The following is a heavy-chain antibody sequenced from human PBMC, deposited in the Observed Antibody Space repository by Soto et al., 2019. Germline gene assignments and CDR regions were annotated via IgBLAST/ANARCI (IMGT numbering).Heavy chain of an antibody. V-gene: IGHV1-69*13. CDR2: IIPIFGTA. CDR3: ARSLSWEDAFDI. Sequence: GASVRVSCKASGGTFSSYAISWVRQAPGQGLEWMGGIIPIFGTANYAQKFQGRVTITADESTSTAYMELSSLRSEDTAVYYCARSLSWEDAFDIWGQGTMVTVSS. CDR1: GGTFSSYA. D-gene: IGHD1-26*01. J-gene: IGHJ3*02.